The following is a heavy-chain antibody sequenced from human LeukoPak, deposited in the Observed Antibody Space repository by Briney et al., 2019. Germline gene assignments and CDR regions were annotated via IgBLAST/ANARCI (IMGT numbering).Heavy chain of an antibody. CDR1: AFTFSSYS. CDR2: ISSSSSYI. Sequence: PGGSLRLSCAASAFTFSSYSMNWVRQAPGKGLEWVSSISSSSSYIYYADSVKGRFTISRDNAKNSLYLQMNSLRAEDTAVYYCARDRVLDYYDSSGYDYWGQGTLVTVSS. D-gene: IGHD3-22*01. J-gene: IGHJ4*02. V-gene: IGHV3-21*01. CDR3: ARDRVLDYYDSSGYDY.